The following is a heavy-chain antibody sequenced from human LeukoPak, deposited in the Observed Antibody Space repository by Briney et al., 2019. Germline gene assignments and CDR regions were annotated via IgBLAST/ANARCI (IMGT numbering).Heavy chain of an antibody. J-gene: IGHJ4*02. CDR2: IVPLFGTA. CDR1: GGIFSSYA. Sequence: SSVKVSCQASGGIFSSYAISRVRDAPGQRLEWMGGIVPLFGTANYPQKFQDRSTITADESTSTAYMELSSLRSEDTAVYYCASDPGGYSYGYTYWGQGTLVTVSS. D-gene: IGHD5-18*01. V-gene: IGHV1-69*13. CDR3: ASDPGGYSYGYTY.